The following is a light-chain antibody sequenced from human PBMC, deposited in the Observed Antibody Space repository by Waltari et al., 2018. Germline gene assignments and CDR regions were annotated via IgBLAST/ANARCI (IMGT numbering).Light chain of an antibody. CDR3: GTWDNRLSAGV. Sequence: SVLTQPPSVSAAHGQKVIISCSGISSNLEKNYVSRYQQPPGTAPKLLIYDNNNRPSGIPDRFSGSRSGTSATLGITGLQTGDEADYYCGTWDNRLSAGVFGGGTKLTVL. CDR1: SSNLEKNY. CDR2: DNN. V-gene: IGLV1-51*01. J-gene: IGLJ3*02.